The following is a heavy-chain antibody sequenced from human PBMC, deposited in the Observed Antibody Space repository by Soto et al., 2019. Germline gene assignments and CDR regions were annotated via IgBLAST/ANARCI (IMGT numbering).Heavy chain of an antibody. CDR2: IYPGDSDT. D-gene: IGHD2-2*01. CDR3: ARHLGYCSTTSCYGAFEI. Sequence: PRESLKISCKGSGYTFTNYWIGWVRQMPGKGLEWMGIIYPGDSDTRYSPSFQGQVTISADKSTSTAYLQWSSLKASDTAMYYCARHLGYCSTTSCYGAFEIWGQGTMVTVSS. V-gene: IGHV5-51*01. CDR1: GYTFTNYW. J-gene: IGHJ3*02.